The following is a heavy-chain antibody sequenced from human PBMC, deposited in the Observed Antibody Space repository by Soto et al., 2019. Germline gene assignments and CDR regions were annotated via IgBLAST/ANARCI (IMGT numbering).Heavy chain of an antibody. CDR1: GYSFTSYW. Sequence: PGESLKISCKGSGYSFTSYWIGWVRQMPGKGLEWMGIIYPGDSDTRYSPSFQGQVTISADKSISTAYLQWSSLKASDTAMYYCASVGNCGGDCYAFDIWGQGTMVTVSS. CDR3: ASVGNCGGDCYAFDI. J-gene: IGHJ3*02. D-gene: IGHD2-21*02. CDR2: IYPGDSDT. V-gene: IGHV5-51*01.